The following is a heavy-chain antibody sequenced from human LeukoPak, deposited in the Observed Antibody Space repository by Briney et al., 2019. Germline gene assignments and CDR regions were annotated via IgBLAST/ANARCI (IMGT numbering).Heavy chain of an antibody. CDR1: GFTVSSKY. V-gene: IGHV3-53*01. CDR2: IYSGGST. CDR3: ARDRGAAAGN. J-gene: IGHJ4*02. D-gene: IGHD6-13*01. Sequence: GGSLRLSCAASGFTVSSKYMSWVRQAPGKGLEWVSVIYSGGSTYYADSVKGRFTMSRDNSKNTVYLQMDSLRAEDTAVYYCARDRGAAAGNWGQGTLVTVSS.